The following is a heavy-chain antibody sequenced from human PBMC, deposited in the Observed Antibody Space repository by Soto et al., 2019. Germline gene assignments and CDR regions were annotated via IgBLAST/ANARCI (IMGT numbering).Heavy chain of an antibody. CDR1: GFTFSSSW. Sequence: SLRLSCIASGFTFSSSWMTWVRQAPGEGLEWVANIKKDGSETYYVDSLKGRFTISRDNAKNSLFLQMNSLRAEDTAVYYCARELITSWYAGLDVWGQGTTVTVSS. CDR2: IKKDGSET. D-gene: IGHD6-13*01. V-gene: IGHV3-7*03. J-gene: IGHJ6*02. CDR3: ARELITSWYAGLDV.